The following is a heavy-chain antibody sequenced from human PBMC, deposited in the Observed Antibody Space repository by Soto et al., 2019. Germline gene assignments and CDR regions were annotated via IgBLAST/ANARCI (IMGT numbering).Heavy chain of an antibody. Sequence: PSETLSLTCTVSGGSISSYYWSWIRQPPGKGLEWIGYIYYSGSTNYNPSLKSRVTISVDTSRNQFSLKLSSVTAADTAVYYCARVXRPLGYCTNRVCPYYYGMDVWGQGTTVTVSS. D-gene: IGHD2-8*01. J-gene: IGHJ6*02. V-gene: IGHV4-59*01. CDR1: GGSISSYY. CDR3: ARVXRPLGYCTNRVCPYYYGMDV. CDR2: IYYSGST.